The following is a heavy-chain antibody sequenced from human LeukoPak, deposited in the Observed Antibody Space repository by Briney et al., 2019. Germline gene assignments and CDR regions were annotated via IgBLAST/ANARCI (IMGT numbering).Heavy chain of an antibody. CDR1: GGSFIGSH. J-gene: IGHJ4*02. CDR2: INHRGGA. CDR3: ARDPTTVENVPYYFDD. Sequence: SETLSLTYAVSGGSFIGSHWNWIRQSPGKGLEWIAEINHRGGANYNPSLRSRVSIVDTSKNQFSLTLRSVTAADTAVYYCARDPTTVENVPYYFDDWGQGTLVTVSS. D-gene: IGHD4-23*01. V-gene: IGHV4-34*01.